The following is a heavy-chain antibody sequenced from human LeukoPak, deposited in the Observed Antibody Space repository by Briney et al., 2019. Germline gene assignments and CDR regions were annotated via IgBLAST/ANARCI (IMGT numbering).Heavy chain of an antibody. CDR1: GFTFSSYW. V-gene: IGHV3-23*01. CDR3: AKAVITFGGVIQAYDY. J-gene: IGHJ4*02. Sequence: TGGSLRLSCAASGFTFSSYWMSWVRQAPGKGLEWVSAISGSGGSTYYADSVKGRFTISRDNSKNTLYLQMNSLRAEDTAVYYCAKAVITFGGVIQAYDYWGQGTLVTVSS. CDR2: ISGSGGST. D-gene: IGHD3-16*02.